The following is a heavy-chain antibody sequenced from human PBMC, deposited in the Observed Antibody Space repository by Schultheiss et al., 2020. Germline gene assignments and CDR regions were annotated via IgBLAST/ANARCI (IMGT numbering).Heavy chain of an antibody. CDR1: GGSISSGSYY. D-gene: IGHD4-17*01. V-gene: IGHV4-61*02. J-gene: IGHJ4*02. CDR2: IYTSGST. CDR3: ARHQETTVNYFDY. Sequence: SQTLSLTCTVSGGSISSGSYYWSWIRQPAGKGLEWIGRIYTSGSTNYNPSLKSRVTISVDTSKNQFSLKLSSVTAADTAVYYCARHQETTVNYFDYWGQGTLVTVSS.